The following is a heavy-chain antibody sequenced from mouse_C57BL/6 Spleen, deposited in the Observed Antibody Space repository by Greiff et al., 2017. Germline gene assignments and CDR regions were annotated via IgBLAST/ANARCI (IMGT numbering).Heavy chain of an antibody. CDR3: ARHETMVTTPFDY. CDR2: ISSGSSTI. V-gene: IGHV5-17*01. J-gene: IGHJ2*01. D-gene: IGHD2-2*01. CDR1: GFTFSDYG. Sequence: EVMLVESGGGLVKPGGSLKLSCAASGFTFSDYGMHWVRQAPEKGLEWVAYISSGSSTIYYADTVKGRFTISRDNAKNTLFLQMTSLRSEDTAMYYCARHETMVTTPFDYWGQGTTLTVSS.